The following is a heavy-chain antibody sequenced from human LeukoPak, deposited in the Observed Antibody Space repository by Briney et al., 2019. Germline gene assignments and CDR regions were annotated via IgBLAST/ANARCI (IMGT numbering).Heavy chain of an antibody. CDR3: ARAGHYYDSSGAIFDY. J-gene: IGHJ4*02. CDR2: INSDGSST. D-gene: IGHD3-22*01. CDR1: GFTFSSYW. V-gene: IGHV3-74*01. Sequence: GGSLRLSCAASGFTFSSYWMHWVRHAPGKGLVWVSRINSDGSSTSYADSVKGRFTISRDNAKNSLYLQMNSLRAEDTAVYYCARAGHYYDSSGAIFDYWGQGTLVTVSS.